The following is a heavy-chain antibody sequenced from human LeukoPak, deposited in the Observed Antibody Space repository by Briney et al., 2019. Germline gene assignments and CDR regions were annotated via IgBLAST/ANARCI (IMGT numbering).Heavy chain of an antibody. CDR1: GFTFSSYA. CDR3: ARVSWSSSWYYYYYMDV. D-gene: IGHD6-13*01. CDR2: ISGSGDIT. Sequence: GGSLRLSCAASGFTFSSYAMSWVRQAPGKGLEWVSAISGSGDITYYADSVKGRFTISRDNSKKTLYLQMNSLRAEDTAVYYCARVSWSSSWYYYYYMDVWGKGTTVTVSS. J-gene: IGHJ6*03. V-gene: IGHV3-23*01.